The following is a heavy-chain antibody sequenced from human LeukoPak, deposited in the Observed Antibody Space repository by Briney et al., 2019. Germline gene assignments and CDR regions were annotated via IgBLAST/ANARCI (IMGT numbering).Heavy chain of an antibody. D-gene: IGHD5-18*01. CDR3: ATYRQVLLPFES. Sequence: SGGSLRLSCAASGFTFSTFAIIWVRQPPGKGLEWVSSIFPSGGEIHYADSVRGRFTISRDSSKSTLSLQMNSLRVEDTAIYYCATYRQVLLPFESWGQGTLVTVSS. J-gene: IGHJ4*02. CDR2: IFPSGGEI. CDR1: GFTFSTFA. V-gene: IGHV3-23*01.